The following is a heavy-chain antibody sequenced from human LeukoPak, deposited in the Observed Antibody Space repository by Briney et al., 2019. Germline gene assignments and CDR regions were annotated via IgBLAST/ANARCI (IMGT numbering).Heavy chain of an antibody. CDR3: ARGERGWLIGH. J-gene: IGHJ4*02. CDR1: GVNFSSYA. CDR2: IYYDGSEN. V-gene: IGHV3-30*09. Sequence: GGSLKLSCTASGVNFSSYAMNWVRQAPGQGLEWVALIYYDGSENFYADSVRGRLAISRDDSKNTLFLQMNSLRPEDTAMHYCARGERGWLIGHWGQGTLVTVSS. D-gene: IGHD3-16*01.